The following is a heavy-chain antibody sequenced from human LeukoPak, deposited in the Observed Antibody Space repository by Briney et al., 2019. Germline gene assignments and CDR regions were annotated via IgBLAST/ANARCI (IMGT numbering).Heavy chain of an antibody. D-gene: IGHD6-19*01. CDR2: ISSSGSTI. CDR3: AKDHSSGWDVDAFDI. V-gene: IGHV3-11*04. Sequence: GGSLRLSCAASGFTFSDYYMSWIRQAPGKGLEWVSYISSSGSTIYYADSVKGRFTISRDNAKNSLYLQMNSLRAEDTAVYYCAKDHSSGWDVDAFDIWGQGTMVTVSS. J-gene: IGHJ3*02. CDR1: GFTFSDYY.